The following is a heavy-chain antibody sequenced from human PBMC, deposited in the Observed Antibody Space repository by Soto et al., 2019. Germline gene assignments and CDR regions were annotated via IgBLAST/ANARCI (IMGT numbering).Heavy chain of an antibody. V-gene: IGHV3-74*01. Sequence: QPGGSLRLSCAASGFTFSNSWMYWVRQAPGKGPAWVSRINSDGSSITYADSVKGRFTVSRDNAKNTLFLQMNGLRAEDTAVYLCVRGYHYFDNCGQGTLVTVSS. CDR2: INSDGSSI. D-gene: IGHD1-26*01. J-gene: IGHJ4*02. CDR1: GFTFSNSW. CDR3: VRGYHYFDN.